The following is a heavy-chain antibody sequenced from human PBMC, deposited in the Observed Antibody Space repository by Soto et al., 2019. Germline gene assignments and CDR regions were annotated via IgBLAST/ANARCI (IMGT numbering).Heavy chain of an antibody. Sequence: QVQLVQSGAEVTKPGSSVKVSCKASGGTFSSYAISWVRQAPGQGLEWMGGIIPIFGTANYAQKFQGRVTITADESTSRGYMELSSLRSEDTAVYYCAAPVVIPSHAEYFQHWGQGTLVTVSS. V-gene: IGHV1-69*01. CDR2: IIPIFGTA. CDR3: AAPVVIPSHAEYFQH. D-gene: IGHD3-22*01. J-gene: IGHJ1*01. CDR1: GGTFSSYA.